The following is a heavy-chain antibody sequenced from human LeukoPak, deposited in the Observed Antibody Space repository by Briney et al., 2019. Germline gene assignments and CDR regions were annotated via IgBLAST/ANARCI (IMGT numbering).Heavy chain of an antibody. CDR3: AKGGSYDSSGYYSNPSYYFDS. CDR2: IYWNSGTI. J-gene: IGHJ4*02. Sequence: GGSLRLSCAASGFTFDDYAMHWVRQAPGKGLEWVSGIYWNSGTIVYADSVKGRFSMSRDNVKNSLYLQMNSLRVEDTAMYYCAKGGSYDSSGYYSNPSYYFDSWGQGTLVTVSS. V-gene: IGHV3-9*01. CDR1: GFTFDDYA. D-gene: IGHD3-22*01.